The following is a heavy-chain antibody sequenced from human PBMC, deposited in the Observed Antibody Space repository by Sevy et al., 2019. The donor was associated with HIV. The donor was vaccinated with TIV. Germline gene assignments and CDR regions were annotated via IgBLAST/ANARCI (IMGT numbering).Heavy chain of an antibody. D-gene: IGHD3-10*01. CDR3: ARQSFELLFLWFDP. J-gene: IGHJ5*02. CDR2: IYYSGST. V-gene: IGHV4-39*01. Sequence: SETLSLTCTVSGGSISSSSYYWGWIRQPPGKGLEWIGSIYYSGSTYYNPSLKSRVTISVDTSKSQVSLKLSSVTAADTAVYYCARQSFELLFLWFDPWGQGTLVTVSS. CDR1: GGSISSSSYY.